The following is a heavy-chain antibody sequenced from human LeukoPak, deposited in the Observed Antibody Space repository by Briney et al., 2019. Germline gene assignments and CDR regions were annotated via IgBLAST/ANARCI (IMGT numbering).Heavy chain of an antibody. J-gene: IGHJ4*02. D-gene: IGHD6-6*01. V-gene: IGHV3-23*01. CDR1: GFTFSSYA. CDR2: IRGSGGNT. Sequence: PGASLRLSCAASGFTFSSYAMSWVRQAPGKGLEWVSGIRGSGGNTYYADSVKGRFTISRDNSKNTLYLQMNSLRAEDTAVYYCAKFPAEAPGDWGQGALVTVCS. CDR3: AKFPAEAPGD.